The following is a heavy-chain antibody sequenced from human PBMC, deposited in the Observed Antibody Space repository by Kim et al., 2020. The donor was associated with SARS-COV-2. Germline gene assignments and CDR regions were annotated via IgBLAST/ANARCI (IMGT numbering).Heavy chain of an antibody. Sequence: SETLSLTCTVSGGSISSGGYYWSWIRQHPGKGLEWIGYIYYSGSTYYNPSLKSRVTISVDTSKNQFSLKLSSVTAADTAVYYCARDGRYYGSGNWFDPWGQGTLVTVSS. CDR3: ARDGRYYGSGNWFDP. V-gene: IGHV4-31*03. J-gene: IGHJ5*02. CDR2: IYYSGST. CDR1: GGSISSGGYY. D-gene: IGHD3-10*01.